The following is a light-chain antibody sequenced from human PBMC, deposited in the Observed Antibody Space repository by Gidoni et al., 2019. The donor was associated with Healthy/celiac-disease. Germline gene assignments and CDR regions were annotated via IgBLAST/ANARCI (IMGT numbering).Light chain of an antibody. J-gene: IGKJ2*01. V-gene: IGKV3-15*01. Sequence: ETVMTQSPATLSVSPGERATLSCRASQSVSSNLAWYQQKPGQAPRLLIYGASIRATGIPATFSGSGSGTEFTLTISSLQSEDFAVYYCQHYNNWPYTFXQXPKLEIK. CDR1: QSVSSN. CDR3: QHYNNWPYT. CDR2: GAS.